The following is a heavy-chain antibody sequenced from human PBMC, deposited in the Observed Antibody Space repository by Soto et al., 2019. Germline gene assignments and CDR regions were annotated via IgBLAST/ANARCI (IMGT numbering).Heavy chain of an antibody. Sequence: VGSLRLSCAASGFTFSSYGMHWVRQAPGKGLEWVAVISYDGSNKYYADSVKGRFTISRDNAKNSLYLQMNSLRAEDTAVYYCAKLRDFVVLPAGILDYWGPGTLVTVSS. D-gene: IGHD2-8*01. J-gene: IGHJ4*02. CDR1: GFTFSSYG. V-gene: IGHV3-30*18. CDR2: ISYDGSNK. CDR3: AKLRDFVVLPAGILDY.